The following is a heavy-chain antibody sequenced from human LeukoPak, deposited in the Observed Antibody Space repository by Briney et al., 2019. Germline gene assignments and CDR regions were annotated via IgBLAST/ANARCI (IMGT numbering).Heavy chain of an antibody. CDR2: INPNSGGT. CDR1: GYTFTGYY. CDR3: ARGGSQETYYYGMDV. V-gene: IGHV1-2*02. J-gene: IGHJ6*02. Sequence: ASVKVSCKASGYTFTGYYMHWVRQAPGQGLEWMGWINPNSGGTNYAQKFQGRVTMTRDTSISTAYMELGRLRSDDTAVYYCARGGSQETYYYGMDVWGQGTTVTVSS.